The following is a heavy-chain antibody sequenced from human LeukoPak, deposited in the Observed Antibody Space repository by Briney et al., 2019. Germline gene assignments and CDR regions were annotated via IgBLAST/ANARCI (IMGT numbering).Heavy chain of an antibody. CDR2: ISGSGGTT. V-gene: IGHV3-23*01. CDR3: ARDFRGYSYGYLDY. Sequence: GGSLRLSCAASGFTFSSYAMSWVRQAPGKGLEWVSAISGSGGTTYYADSVKGRFTISRDNSKNTLYLQMNGLRAEDTAVYYCARDFRGYSYGYLDYWGQGTLVTVSS. J-gene: IGHJ4*02. D-gene: IGHD5-18*01. CDR1: GFTFSSYA.